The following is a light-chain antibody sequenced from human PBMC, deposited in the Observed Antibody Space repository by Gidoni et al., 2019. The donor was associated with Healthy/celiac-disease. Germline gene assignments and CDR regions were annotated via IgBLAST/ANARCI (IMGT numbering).Light chain of an antibody. Sequence: QSALTQPASVSGSPGQSTTISCTGTSSDVGGYNYVSWYQQHPGKAPKLMIYEFSNRPSGVSNRFSGSKSGNTASLTISGLQAEDEADYYCSSYTSSSTPHVVFGGGTKLTVL. CDR1: SSDVGGYNY. CDR2: EFS. J-gene: IGLJ2*01. V-gene: IGLV2-14*01. CDR3: SSYTSSSTPHVV.